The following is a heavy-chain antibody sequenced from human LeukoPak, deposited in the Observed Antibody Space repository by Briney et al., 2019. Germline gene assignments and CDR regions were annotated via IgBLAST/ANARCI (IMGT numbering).Heavy chain of an antibody. CDR1: GYTFTSYY. V-gene: IGHV1-46*01. CDR2: INPSGGST. J-gene: IGHJ6*03. CDR3: AIANCSSTSCYHYYYYMDV. D-gene: IGHD2-2*01. Sequence: ASVKVSCKASGYTFTSYYMHWVRQAPGQGLEWMGIINPSGGSTSYAQKFQGRVTMTRDMSTSTVYVELSSLRSEDTAVYYCAIANCSSTSCYHYYYYMDVWGKGTTVTVSS.